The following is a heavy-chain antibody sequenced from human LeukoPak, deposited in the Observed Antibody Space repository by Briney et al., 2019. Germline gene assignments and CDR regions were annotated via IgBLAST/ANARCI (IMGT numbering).Heavy chain of an antibody. CDR2: IYHSGST. D-gene: IGHD3-22*01. J-gene: IGHJ4*02. CDR3: ARLRDVLSYYDSSGYYYFDY. V-gene: IGHV4-38-2*02. CDR1: GYSISSGYY. Sequence: SETLSLTCTVSGYSISSGYYWGWIRQPPGKGLEWIGSIYHSGSTYYNPSLKSRVTISVDTSKNQFSLKLSSVTAADTAVYYCARLRDVLSYYDSSGYYYFDYWGQGILVTVSS.